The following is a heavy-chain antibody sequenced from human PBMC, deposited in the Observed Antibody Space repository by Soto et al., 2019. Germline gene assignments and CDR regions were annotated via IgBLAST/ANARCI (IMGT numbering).Heavy chain of an antibody. Sequence: QVQQVESGGGVVQPGRSLRLSCAASGFTFSSYGMHWVRQAPGKGLEWVAVIWYEGSNKNYSDSVKGRFTISRDNSKNTLYLQMNSLRAEDTAVYYCARDLSRGYSYGSDSWGQGTLVTVSS. V-gene: IGHV3-33*01. J-gene: IGHJ4*02. CDR2: IWYEGSNK. CDR1: GFTFSSYG. CDR3: ARDLSRGYSYGSDS. D-gene: IGHD5-18*01.